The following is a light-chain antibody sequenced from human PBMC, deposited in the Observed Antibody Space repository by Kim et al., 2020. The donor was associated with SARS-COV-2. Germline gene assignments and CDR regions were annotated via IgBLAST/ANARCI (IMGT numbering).Light chain of an antibody. CDR2: DVS. V-gene: IGLV2-14*03. J-gene: IGLJ3*02. CDR3: SSYTSSNTLEV. CDR1: SSDLGGYNY. Sequence: QSITLSCTGTSSDLGGYNYVSCYQQYPGKAPKLMIYDVSNRPSGVSNRFSGSKSGNTASLTISGLQAEDEADYYCSSYTSSNTLEVFGGGTQLTVL.